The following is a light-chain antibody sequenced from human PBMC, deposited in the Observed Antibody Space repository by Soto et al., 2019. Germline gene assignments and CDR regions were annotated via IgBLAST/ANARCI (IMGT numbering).Light chain of an antibody. J-gene: IGKJ1*01. Sequence: DIQMTQSPSTLSASVGDRVTITFRASQSISNRLAWYQQKPGKAPKVLIYDASSLESGVPSRFSGSGSGTEFILTISSLQPDDFASYCCQHYGGMWPFGQGTKVDI. CDR3: QHYGGMWP. CDR2: DAS. CDR1: QSISNR. V-gene: IGKV1-5*01.